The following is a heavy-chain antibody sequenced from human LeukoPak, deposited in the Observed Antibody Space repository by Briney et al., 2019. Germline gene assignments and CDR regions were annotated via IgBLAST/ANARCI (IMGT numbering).Heavy chain of an antibody. CDR3: AKGVRGII. CDR2: ISSSSSYI. D-gene: IGHD3-10*01. V-gene: IGHV3-21*04. CDR1: GFTFSSYS. J-gene: IGHJ3*02. Sequence: PGRSLRLSCAASGFTFSSYSMNWVRQAPGKGLEWVSSISSSSSYIYYADSVKGRFTISRDNAKNSLYLQMNSLRADDTAVYYCAKGVRGIIWGQGTMVTVSS.